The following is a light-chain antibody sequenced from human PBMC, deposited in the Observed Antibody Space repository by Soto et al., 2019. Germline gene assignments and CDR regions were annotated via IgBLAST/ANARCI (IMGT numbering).Light chain of an antibody. J-gene: IGKJ5*01. Sequence: EIVLTQSPATLSLSPGERATLSCRASQSVSSYLVWYQQKPVQAPRLLIYDASNRATGIPARFSGSGSGTDFTLTISSLEPEDFAVYYCQQRSNWPPITFGQGTRLEIK. V-gene: IGKV3-11*01. CDR3: QQRSNWPPIT. CDR2: DAS. CDR1: QSVSSY.